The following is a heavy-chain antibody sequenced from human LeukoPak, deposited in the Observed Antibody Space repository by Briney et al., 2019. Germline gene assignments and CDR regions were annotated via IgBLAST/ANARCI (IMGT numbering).Heavy chain of an antibody. CDR1: CGSISSSSYY. Sequence: PSETLSLTCTVSCGSISSSSYYWGWIRQPPGKGLEWIGSIYYSGSTYYNPSLKSRVTISVDTSKNQFSLKLSSVTAADTAVYYCARQLLWFGELADYWGQGTLVTVSS. V-gene: IGHV4-39*01. J-gene: IGHJ4*02. CDR3: ARQLLWFGELADY. CDR2: IYYSGST. D-gene: IGHD3-10*01.